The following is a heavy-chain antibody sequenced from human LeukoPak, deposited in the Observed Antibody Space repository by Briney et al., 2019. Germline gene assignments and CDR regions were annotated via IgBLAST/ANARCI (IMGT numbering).Heavy chain of an antibody. CDR1: GGTFSSYA. D-gene: IGHD3-22*01. Sequence: AASVKVSCKASGGTFSSYAISWVRQAPGQGLEWVGGIIPIFGTANYAQKFQGRVTITTDESTSTAYMELSSLRSEDTAVYYCARSSVHDSSGYYYFDYWGQGTLVTVSS. CDR2: IIPIFGTA. CDR3: ARSSVHDSSGYYYFDY. J-gene: IGHJ4*02. V-gene: IGHV1-69*05.